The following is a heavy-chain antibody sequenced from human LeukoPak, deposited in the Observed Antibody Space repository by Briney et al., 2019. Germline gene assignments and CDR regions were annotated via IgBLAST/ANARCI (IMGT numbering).Heavy chain of an antibody. J-gene: IGHJ4*02. Sequence: GGSLRLSCTASGLTLGSHDMHWVRQIPGQGLEWVSAVSSGFHAFFADSVQGRFTVSREDARNSLYLQMNSLRAGDTAVYYCVREARGYHYTYFDYWGQGTLVTVSS. CDR2: VSSGFHA. CDR3: VREARGYHYTYFDY. CDR1: GLTLGSHD. D-gene: IGHD5-18*01. V-gene: IGHV3-13*01.